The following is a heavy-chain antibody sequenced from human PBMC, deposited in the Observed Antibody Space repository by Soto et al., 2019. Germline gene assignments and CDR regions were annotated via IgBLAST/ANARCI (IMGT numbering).Heavy chain of an antibody. D-gene: IGHD5-18*01. CDR1: GGTFSSYA. CDR3: AAQTTISGYSYGYFWFDP. Sequence: ASVKVSCKASGGTFSSYAISWVRQAPGQGLEWMGGIIPIFGTANYAQKFQGRVTITADESTSTAYMELSSLRSEDTAVYYCAAQTTISGYSYGYFWFDPWGQGTLVTVSS. J-gene: IGHJ5*02. CDR2: IIPIFGTA. V-gene: IGHV1-69*13.